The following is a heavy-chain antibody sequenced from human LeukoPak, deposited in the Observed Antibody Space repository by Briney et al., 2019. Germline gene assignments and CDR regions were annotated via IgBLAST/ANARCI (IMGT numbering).Heavy chain of an antibody. CDR3: ARSGVNYYYDSSCLLY. CDR2: IIPILGIA. CDR1: GGTFSSYT. D-gene: IGHD3-22*01. V-gene: IGHV1-69*02. Sequence: SVMVSCTASGGTFSSYTMSWVRQAPGQGLEWMGRIIPILGIANYAQKFQGRVTITADKSTSTAYMELSSLRSEDTAVYYCARSGVNYYYDSSCLLYWGQGTLVTLSS. J-gene: IGHJ4*02.